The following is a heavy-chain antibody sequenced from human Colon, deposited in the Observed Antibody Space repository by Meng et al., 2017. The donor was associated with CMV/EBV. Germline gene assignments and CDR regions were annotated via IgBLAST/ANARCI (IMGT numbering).Heavy chain of an antibody. CDR3: ARDPFIKAFDI. V-gene: IGHV3-7*01. Sequence: GGSLRLSCGASGFTFGYYWRSWVRQAPGKGLEWVANIKQDGSEKYYVDSVKGRFTISRDNAKNSLYLQMNSLRAEDTAVYYCARDPFIKAFDIWGQGTMVTVSS. CDR1: GFTFGYYW. CDR2: IKQDGSEK. J-gene: IGHJ3*02.